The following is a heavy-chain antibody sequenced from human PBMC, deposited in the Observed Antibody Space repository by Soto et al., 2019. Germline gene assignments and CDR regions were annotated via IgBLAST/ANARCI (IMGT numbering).Heavy chain of an antibody. V-gene: IGHV1-18*01. CDR3: ARVKGSGYHNWFDP. CDR1: GYTFTSYG. Sequence: ASVKVSCKASGYTFTSYGISWVRQAPGQGLEWMGWISAYNSNTNYAQKLQGRVTMTTDTSTSTAYMELRSLRSDDTAVYYCARVKGSGYHNWFDPWGQGTLVTVSS. J-gene: IGHJ5*02. D-gene: IGHD3-22*01. CDR2: ISAYNSNT.